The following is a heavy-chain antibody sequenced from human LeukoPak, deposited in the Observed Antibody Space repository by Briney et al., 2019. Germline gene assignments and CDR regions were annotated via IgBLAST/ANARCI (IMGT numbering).Heavy chain of an antibody. J-gene: IGHJ4*02. CDR1: ELSFSPYS. D-gene: IGHD1-26*01. V-gene: IGHV3-49*04. Sequence: GGSLRLSCEGPELSFSPYSMNWVRQAPGKGLEWAGFIRSKAYGGTTEYAASVKGRFTISRDDSKSIAYLQMNSLKTEDTAVYYCTRVGPIVGAPYFDYWGQGTLVTVSS. CDR2: IRSKAYGGTT. CDR3: TRVGPIVGAPYFDY.